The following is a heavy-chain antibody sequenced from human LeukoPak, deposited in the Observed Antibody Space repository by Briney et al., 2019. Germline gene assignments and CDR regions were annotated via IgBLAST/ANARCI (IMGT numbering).Heavy chain of an antibody. CDR3: AKDWGSSGWYNYFDP. CDR1: GFTISSHG. CDR2: ISYAGNSK. D-gene: IGHD6-19*01. V-gene: IGHV3-30*18. Sequence: PGGSLRLSCAVSGFTISSHGMHWVRQAPGEGLEWVARISYAGNSKYYGDSVKGRFTISRDNSKNTLYLQMDSLRTEDTAVYYCAKDWGSSGWYNYFDPWGQGTLVTVSS. J-gene: IGHJ5*02.